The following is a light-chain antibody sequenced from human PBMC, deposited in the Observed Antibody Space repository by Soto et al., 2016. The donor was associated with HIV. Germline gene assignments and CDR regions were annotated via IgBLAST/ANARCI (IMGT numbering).Light chain of an antibody. V-gene: IGKV1-5*03. CDR3: QQFSYYPLT. J-gene: IGKJ4*01. Sequence: DIQMTQSPSILSASVGDRVTITCRASQNIDYWLAWYQQKPGKAPKLLIQTTSNLRSGVPSRFSGSGSGTEFTLTISSLQPEDFATYYCQQFSYYPLTFGGGTKVEIK. CDR2: TTS. CDR1: QNIDYW.